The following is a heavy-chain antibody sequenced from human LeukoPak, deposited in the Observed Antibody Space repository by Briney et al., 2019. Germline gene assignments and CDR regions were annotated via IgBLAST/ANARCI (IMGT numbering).Heavy chain of an antibody. J-gene: IGHJ4*02. V-gene: IGHV4-31*03. CDR1: GGSISSGGYY. Sequence: SQTLSLTCTVSGGSISSGGYYWSWIRQHPGKGLEWIGYIYYSGTTYYNPSLKSRVSISVDSSKNQFSLKLSSVTAADTAVYFCARDRTGYFFDDWGQGTLVTVSS. CDR3: ARDRTGYFFDD. CDR2: IYYSGTT.